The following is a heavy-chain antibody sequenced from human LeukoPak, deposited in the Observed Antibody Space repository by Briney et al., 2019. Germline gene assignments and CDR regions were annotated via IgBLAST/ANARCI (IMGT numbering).Heavy chain of an antibody. J-gene: IGHJ4*02. D-gene: IGHD4-23*01. V-gene: IGHV4-34*01. CDR3: ARRTLVVTDY. Sequence: SETLSLTCAVYGGSFSGYYWSWTRQPPGKGLEWIGEINHSGSTNYNPSLKSRVTISVDTSKNQFSLKLSSVTAADTAVYYCARRTLVVTDYWGQGTLVTVSS. CDR1: GGSFSGYY. CDR2: INHSGST.